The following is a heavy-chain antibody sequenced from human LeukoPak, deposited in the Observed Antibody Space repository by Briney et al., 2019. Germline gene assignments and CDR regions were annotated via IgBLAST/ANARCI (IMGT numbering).Heavy chain of an antibody. CDR2: IYYRGST. CDR3: ARRLPGSSNIDY. CDR1: GGSITNYY. Sequence: PSETLSLTCTVSGGSITNYYWNWIRQPPGKGLEWIGNIYYRGSTYYNPSLLTRVTISLDASKNQFSLQLTSVTAADTAVYYCARRLPGSSNIDYWGQGTLVTVSS. D-gene: IGHD2-2*01. V-gene: IGHV4-59*08. J-gene: IGHJ4*02.